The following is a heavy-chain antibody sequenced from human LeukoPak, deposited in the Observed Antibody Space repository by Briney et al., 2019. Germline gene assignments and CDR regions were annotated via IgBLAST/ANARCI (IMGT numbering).Heavy chain of an antibody. D-gene: IGHD3-3*01. CDR3: ARGGYDLWSGYRIDF. Sequence: PGGSLRLSCAASGFTFTGYAMTWVRQAPRKGLEWVSAISGSGGGTYYADSVKGRFTISRDNSKNTLYLQMISLRAEDTAVYYCARGGYDLWSGYRIDFWGQGTLVTVSS. CDR1: GFTFTGYA. CDR2: ISGSGGGT. J-gene: IGHJ4*02. V-gene: IGHV3-23*01.